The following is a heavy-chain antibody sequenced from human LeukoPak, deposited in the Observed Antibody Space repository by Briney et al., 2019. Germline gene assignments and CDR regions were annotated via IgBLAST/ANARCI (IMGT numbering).Heavy chain of an antibody. CDR3: AREYRDYYDSSGNYLDY. CDR1: GYSFTSYG. CDR2: VNFYNGKT. Sequence: ASVKVSCKASGYSFTSYGISWVRQAPGQGLEWMGWVNFYNGKTNYVQNLQDRVTMTTDTSTSTAYMELRSLRSDDTAVYYCAREYRDYYDSSGNYLDYWGQGTLVTVSS. V-gene: IGHV1-18*01. J-gene: IGHJ4*02. D-gene: IGHD3-22*01.